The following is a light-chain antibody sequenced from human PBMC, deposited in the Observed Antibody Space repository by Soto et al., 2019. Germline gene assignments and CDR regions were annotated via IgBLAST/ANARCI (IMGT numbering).Light chain of an antibody. J-gene: IGLJ2*01. CDR2: EGS. Sequence: QSAPTQPASVSGSPGQSITISCTGTSSDVGTYNLVSWYQQHPGKAPELMIYEGSERPSGVSNRFSGSRSGSTASLTISGLQAEDEADYYCCSYAGSSTLVFGGGTKLTVL. CDR3: CSYAGSSTLV. CDR1: SSDVGTYNL. V-gene: IGLV2-23*01.